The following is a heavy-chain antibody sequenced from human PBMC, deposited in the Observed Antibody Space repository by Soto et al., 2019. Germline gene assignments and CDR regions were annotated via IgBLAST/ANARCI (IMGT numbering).Heavy chain of an antibody. CDR2: IYSGGCT. J-gene: IGHJ3*02. CDR3: ARNYDSTAGGAFDI. V-gene: IGHV3-53*01. D-gene: IGHD3-22*01. Sequence: EVQLVESGGGLIQPGGSLRLSCAASGFTVSSNYMSWVRQAPGKGLEWVSVIYSGGCTYYADSVKGRFTISRDNSKNTLYLQMNSRSAEDTAVYYCARNYDSTAGGAFDIWGQGTMVTVSS. CDR1: GFTVSSNY.